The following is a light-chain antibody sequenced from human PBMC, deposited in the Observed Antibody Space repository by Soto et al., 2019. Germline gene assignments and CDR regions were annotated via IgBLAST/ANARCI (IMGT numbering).Light chain of an antibody. V-gene: IGKV3-20*01. CDR1: QSFSSMY. CDR2: AAS. CDR3: QQYGSSPLT. J-gene: IGKJ4*01. Sequence: EIVLTQSPGTLSLSPGETATRSCRASQSFSSMYLAWYQQKPGQAPRVLIFAASSRATGIPDRFSGGGSGTDFTLTISRLEPEDFAVYFCQQYGSSPLTFGGGTKVDIK.